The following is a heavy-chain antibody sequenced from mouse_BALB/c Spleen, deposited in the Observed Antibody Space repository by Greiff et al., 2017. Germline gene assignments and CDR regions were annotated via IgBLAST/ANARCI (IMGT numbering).Heavy chain of an antibody. CDR3: ARIEGYYYAMDY. V-gene: IGHV8-11*01. J-gene: IGHJ4*01. Sequence: QVTLKVSGPGILQPSQTLSLTCSFSGFSLSTYGIGVGWIRQPSGKGLEWLAHIWWNDNKYYNTALKSRLTISKDTSNNQVFLKIASVDTADTATYYCARIEGYYYAMDYWGQGTSVTVSS. CDR2: IWWNDNK. D-gene: IGHD2-2*01. CDR1: GFSLSTYGIG.